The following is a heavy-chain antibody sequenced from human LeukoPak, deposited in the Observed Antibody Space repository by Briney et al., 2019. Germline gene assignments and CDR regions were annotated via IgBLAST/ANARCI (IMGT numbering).Heavy chain of an antibody. CDR1: GFTFSSYS. CDR2: ISSSSSYI. V-gene: IGHV3-21*01. J-gene: IGHJ6*02. D-gene: IGHD2-21*01. CDR3: ARAPAGVMGYYHYGMDV. Sequence: PGRSLRLSCAASGFTFSSYSMNWVRQAPGKGLEWVSSISSSSSYIYYADSVKGRFTISRDNAKNSLYLQMNSLRAEDTAVYYCARAPAGVMGYYHYGMDVWGQGTTVTVSS.